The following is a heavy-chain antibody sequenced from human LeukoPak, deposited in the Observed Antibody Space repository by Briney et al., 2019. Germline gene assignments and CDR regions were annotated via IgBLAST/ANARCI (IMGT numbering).Heavy chain of an antibody. CDR3: AKDGEYCSSTSCSLDY. CDR2: ISGSGGST. V-gene: IGHV3-23*01. D-gene: IGHD2-2*01. Sequence: QPGGSLRLSCAASGSTFSNYAMSWVRQAPGKGLEWVSAISGSGGSTYYADSVKGLFTISRDNSKNTLYLQMNSLRAEDTAVYYCAKDGEYCSSTSCSLDYWGQGTLVTVSS. J-gene: IGHJ4*02. CDR1: GSTFSNYA.